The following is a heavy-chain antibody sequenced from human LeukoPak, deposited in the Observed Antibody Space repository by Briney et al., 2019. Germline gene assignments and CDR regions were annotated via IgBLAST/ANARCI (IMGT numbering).Heavy chain of an antibody. CDR3: ARDDRSYSTDF. D-gene: IGHD3-22*01. Sequence: ASVKVSCKASGYTFTGYQMHWVRQAPGQGLEWMGWISPKSGDAYYAQKFQGRVTMTRDTSMRIAYMELSGLRYDDTAVYCCARDDRSYSTDFWGQGTLVTVSS. J-gene: IGHJ4*02. CDR1: GYTFTGYQ. CDR2: ISPKSGDA. V-gene: IGHV1-2*02.